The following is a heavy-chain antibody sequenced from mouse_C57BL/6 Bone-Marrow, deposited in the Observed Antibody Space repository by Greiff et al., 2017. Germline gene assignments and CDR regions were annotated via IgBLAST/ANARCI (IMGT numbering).Heavy chain of an antibody. CDR2: INPGSGGT. CDR3: ARKGLITTVVATDYFDY. D-gene: IGHD1-1*01. CDR1: GYAFTNYL. J-gene: IGHJ2*01. V-gene: IGHV1-54*01. Sequence: QVQLKQSGAELVRPGTSVKVSCKASGYAFTNYLIEWVKQRPGQGLEWIGVINPGSGGTNYNEKFKGKATLTADKSSSTSYMQLSSLTSEDSAVYFCARKGLITTVVATDYFDYWGQGTTLTVSS.